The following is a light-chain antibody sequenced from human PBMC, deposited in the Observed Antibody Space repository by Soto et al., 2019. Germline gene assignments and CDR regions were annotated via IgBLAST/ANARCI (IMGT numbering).Light chain of an antibody. CDR1: QSFTSNY. CDR3: QQYGSSPRT. Sequence: EIELAQSPGTLSLSAGERATLSCRASQSFTSNYLAWYQQRPGQAPRLLIYGASTRATGIPDRFSGSGSGTDFTLTISRLEPEDFAVYYCQQYGSSPRTFGQGTRWIS. J-gene: IGKJ1*01. CDR2: GAS. V-gene: IGKV3-20*01.